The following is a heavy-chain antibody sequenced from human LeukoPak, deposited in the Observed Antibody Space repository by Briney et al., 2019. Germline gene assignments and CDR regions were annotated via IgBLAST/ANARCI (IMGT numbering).Heavy chain of an antibody. Sequence: SETLSLTCTVSGGSISSYYWSWIRQPPGKGLEWIGYIYYSGSTYYNPSLKSRVAISVDTSKNQFSLKLSSVTAADTAVYYCARTTEGYCRGRSCYSYYYYMDVWGKGTTVTVSS. V-gene: IGHV4-59*01. CDR1: GGSISSYY. D-gene: IGHD2-15*01. CDR2: IYYSGST. CDR3: ARTTEGYCRGRSCYSYYYYMDV. J-gene: IGHJ6*03.